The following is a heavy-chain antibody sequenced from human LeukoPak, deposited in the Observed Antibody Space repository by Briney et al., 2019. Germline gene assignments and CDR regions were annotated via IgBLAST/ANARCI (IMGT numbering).Heavy chain of an antibody. D-gene: IGHD6-19*01. V-gene: IGHV3-33*01. CDR3: ARGADSSGWYPDAFDI. J-gene: IGHJ3*02. Sequence: PGGSLRLSCAASGFTFSSYGMHWVRQAPGKGLEWVAVIWYDGSNKYYADSVKGRFTISRDNSKNTLYLQMNSLRAEDTAVCYCARGADSSGWYPDAFDIWGQGTMVTVSS. CDR1: GFTFSSYG. CDR2: IWYDGSNK.